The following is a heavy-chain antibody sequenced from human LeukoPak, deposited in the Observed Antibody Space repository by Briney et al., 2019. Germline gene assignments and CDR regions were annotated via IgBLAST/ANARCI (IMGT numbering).Heavy chain of an antibody. CDR1: GFTFDDYG. CDR3: ARATPYYGSGSYYKWNWFDP. Sequence: GGSLRLSCAASGFTFDDYGMSWVRQAPGKGLEWVSGINWYGGSTGYADSVKGRFTISRDNAKNSLYLQMNSLRAEDTALYYCARATPYYGSGSYYKWNWFDPWGQGTLVTVSS. V-gene: IGHV3-20*04. CDR2: INWYGGST. J-gene: IGHJ5*02. D-gene: IGHD3-10*01.